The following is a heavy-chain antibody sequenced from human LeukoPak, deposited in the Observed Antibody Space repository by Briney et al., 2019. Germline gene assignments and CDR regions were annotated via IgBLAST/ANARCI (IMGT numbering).Heavy chain of an antibody. CDR2: ISYDGSNK. D-gene: IGHD5-12*01. CDR3: AGVREKVYSGYDFGFDY. Sequence: GGSLRLSCAASGSTFSSYAMHWVRQAPGKGLEWVAVISYDGSNKYYADSVKGRFTISRDNSKNTLYLQMNSLRAEDTAVYYCAGVREKVYSGYDFGFDYWGQGTLVTVSS. V-gene: IGHV3-30-3*01. CDR1: GSTFSSYA. J-gene: IGHJ4*02.